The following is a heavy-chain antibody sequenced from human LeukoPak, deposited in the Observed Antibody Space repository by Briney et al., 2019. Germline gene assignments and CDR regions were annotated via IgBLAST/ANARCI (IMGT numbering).Heavy chain of an antibody. Sequence: GESLLISCQGSGYIFTSYWISWVRQLPGKGLEWMGRIDPSDSYTNYSPSFQGHVTISADKSISTAYLQWSSLKASDTAMYYCATNTASTGGPLSYYYGMDVWGKGTTVTVSS. D-gene: IGHD5/OR15-5a*01. CDR1: GYIFTSYW. CDR3: ATNTASTGGPLSYYYGMDV. J-gene: IGHJ6*04. CDR2: IDPSDSYT. V-gene: IGHV5-10-1*01.